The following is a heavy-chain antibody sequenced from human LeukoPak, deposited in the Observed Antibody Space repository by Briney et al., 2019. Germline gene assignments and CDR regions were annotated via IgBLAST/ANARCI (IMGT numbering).Heavy chain of an antibody. J-gene: IGHJ6*03. CDR3: ARQGLGGYSYGYGYYYYMDV. CDR2: IYPGDSDT. CDR1: GYSFTSYW. Sequence: GESLKISRKGSGYSFTSYWIGWVRQMPGKGLEWMGIIYPGDSDTRYSPSFQGQVTISADKSISTAYLQWSSLKASDTAMYYCARQGLGGYSYGYGYYYYMDVWGKGTTVTVSS. D-gene: IGHD5-18*01. V-gene: IGHV5-51*01.